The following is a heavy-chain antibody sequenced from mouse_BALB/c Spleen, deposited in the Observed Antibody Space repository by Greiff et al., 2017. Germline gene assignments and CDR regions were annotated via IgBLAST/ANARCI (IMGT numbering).Heavy chain of an antibody. J-gene: IGHJ2*01. Sequence: VKLQESGPELVRPGVSVKISCKGSGYTFTDYALHWVKQSHAKSLEWIGVISTYYGNTNYNQKFKGKATMTVDKSSSTAYMELARLTSEDSAIYYCARRERGTYFDYWGQGTTLTVSS. CDR3: ARRERGTYFDY. V-gene: IGHV1-67*01. D-gene: IGHD3-3*01. CDR2: ISTYYGNT. CDR1: GYTFTDYA.